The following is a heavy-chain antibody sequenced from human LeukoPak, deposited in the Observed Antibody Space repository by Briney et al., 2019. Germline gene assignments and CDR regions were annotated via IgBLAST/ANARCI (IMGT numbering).Heavy chain of an antibody. CDR2: IYYSGST. V-gene: IGHV4-59*08. CDR1: GGSISSYY. CDR3: ARHGREVTYDP. J-gene: IGHJ5*02. Sequence: TSETLSLTCTVSGGSISSYYWSWIRQPPGKGLEWIGYIYYSGSTNYNPSLKSRVTISVDTSKNQFSLKLSSVTAADTAVYYCARHGREVTYDPWGQGTLVTVSS. D-gene: IGHD2-21*02.